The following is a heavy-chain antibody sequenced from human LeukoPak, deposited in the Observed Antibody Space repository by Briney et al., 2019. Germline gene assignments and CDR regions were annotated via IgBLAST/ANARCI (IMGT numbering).Heavy chain of an antibody. Sequence: SVKVSCMASGGTFISYAIRWVRPAPGQGVAWMGGIIPIFGTANYAQKFQGRVTITTDESTSTAYMKLSSLRSEDTAVYYCARGEVATMTYYYYYMDVWGKGTTVTVSS. CDR3: ARGEVATMTYYYYYMDV. CDR1: GGTFISYA. J-gene: IGHJ6*03. D-gene: IGHD5-12*01. CDR2: IIPIFGTA. V-gene: IGHV1-69*05.